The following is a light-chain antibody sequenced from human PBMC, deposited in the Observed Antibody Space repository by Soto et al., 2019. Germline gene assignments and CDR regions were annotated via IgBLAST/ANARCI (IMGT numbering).Light chain of an antibody. CDR2: DAS. J-gene: IGKJ4*01. CDR1: QDISSY. Sequence: DIQMTLSPSSLSSYVGDRVTITCQASQDISSYLNWYQQKPGKAPKLLIYDASNLETGVPSRFSGSGSGTDFTFTISSLQPEDIATYYCQQYDNLPTFGGGTKVDIK. V-gene: IGKV1-33*01. CDR3: QQYDNLPT.